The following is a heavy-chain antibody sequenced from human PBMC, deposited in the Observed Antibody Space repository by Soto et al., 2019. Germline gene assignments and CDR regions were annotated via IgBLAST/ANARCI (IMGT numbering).Heavy chain of an antibody. Sequence: QVQLVQSGAEVKKPGASVKVSCKASGYTFTSYAMHWVRQAPGQRLEWMGWINAGNGNTQYSQKFQGRXTXNXXTSASTAYMELSSLRSEDTAVYYCARGTCSGGGCYSFHFEYWGQGTLVTVSS. D-gene: IGHD2-15*01. CDR2: INAGNGNT. V-gene: IGHV1-3*01. CDR3: ARGTCSGGGCYSFHFEY. J-gene: IGHJ4*02. CDR1: GYTFTSYA.